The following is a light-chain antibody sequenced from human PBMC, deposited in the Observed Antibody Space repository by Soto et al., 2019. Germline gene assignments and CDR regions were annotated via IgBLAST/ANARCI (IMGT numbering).Light chain of an antibody. Sequence: QSALTQPASVSGSPGQSITISCTGTSSDVGGYNYVSWYQQHPGKAPKLIIFEVSYRPSGISNRFSASKSGDTASLTISGLQADDKADYYCCSYTDSRTHIFGSGTKVTVL. J-gene: IGLJ1*01. V-gene: IGLV2-14*01. CDR2: EVS. CDR3: CSYTDSRTHI. CDR1: SSDVGGYNY.